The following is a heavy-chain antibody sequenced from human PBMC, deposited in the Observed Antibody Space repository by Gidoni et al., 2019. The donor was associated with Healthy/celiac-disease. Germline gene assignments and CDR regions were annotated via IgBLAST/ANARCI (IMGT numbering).Heavy chain of an antibody. V-gene: IGHV4-39*01. Sequence: QLQLQESGPGLVKPSATLLPTCTVPGRSISSSSYYWGWIRQPPGKGLEWIGCIYYSGSTYYNPSLKSRVTISVDTSKNQFSLKLSSVTAADTAVYYCARHPLRDEDAFDIWGQGTMVTVSS. CDR1: GRSISSSSYY. CDR3: ARHPLRDEDAFDI. CDR2: IYYSGST. J-gene: IGHJ3*02. D-gene: IGHD2-21*01.